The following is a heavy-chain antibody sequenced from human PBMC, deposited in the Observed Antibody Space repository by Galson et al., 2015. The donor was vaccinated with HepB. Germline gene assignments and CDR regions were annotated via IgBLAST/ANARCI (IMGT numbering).Heavy chain of an antibody. D-gene: IGHD3-10*02. CDR1: GFTFSSYW. V-gene: IGHV3-7*03. CDR2: IKQDGSEK. Sequence: SLRLSCAASGFTFSSYWMSWVRQAPGKGLEWVANIKQDGSEKYYVDSVKGRFTISRDNAKNSLYLQMNSLRAEDTAVYYCARDDVRGVIQYYYYYGMDVWGQGTTVTVSS. CDR3: ARDDVRGVIQYYYYYGMDV. J-gene: IGHJ6*02.